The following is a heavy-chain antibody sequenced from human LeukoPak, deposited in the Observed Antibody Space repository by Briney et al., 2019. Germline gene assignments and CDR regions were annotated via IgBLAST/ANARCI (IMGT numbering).Heavy chain of an antibody. V-gene: IGHV4-34*01. D-gene: IGHD6-19*01. CDR2: INHSGST. CDR3: ARDDRGSGWYGGWFDP. Sequence: ASETLSLTCAVYGGSFSGYYWSWIRQPPGKGLEWIGEINHSGSTNYNPSLKSRVTISVDTSKNQFSLKLSSVTAADTAVYYCARDDRGSGWYGGWFDPWGQGTLVTVSS. CDR1: GGSFSGYY. J-gene: IGHJ5*02.